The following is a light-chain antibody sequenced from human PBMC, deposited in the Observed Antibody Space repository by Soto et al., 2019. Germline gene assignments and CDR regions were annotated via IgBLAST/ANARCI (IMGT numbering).Light chain of an antibody. CDR1: QSINRH. Sequence: EIVLTQSPGTLSLSPGETASLSCWASQSINRHLAWYRQKPGQAPRLLIYDASNRATGIPARFSGSGSGTDFTLTISSLEPEDFAVYYCQQYGSSPPITFGPGTRLEIK. CDR3: QQYGSSPPIT. V-gene: IGKV3-20*01. J-gene: IGKJ5*01. CDR2: DAS.